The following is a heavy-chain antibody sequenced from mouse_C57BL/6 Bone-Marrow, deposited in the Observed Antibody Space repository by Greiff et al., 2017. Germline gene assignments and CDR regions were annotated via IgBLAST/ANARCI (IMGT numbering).Heavy chain of an antibody. CDR1: GYTFTSYD. CDR3: ARSYSNYVFAY. J-gene: IGHJ3*01. D-gene: IGHD2-5*01. V-gene: IGHV1-85*01. Sequence: QVQLQQSGAELVKPGASVKLSCKASGYTFTSYDINWVKQRPGQGLEWIGWIFPRDGSTKYNEKFKGKATLTVDTSSSTAYMELHSLTSEDSAVYFCARSYSNYVFAYWGQGTLVTVSA. CDR2: IFPRDGST.